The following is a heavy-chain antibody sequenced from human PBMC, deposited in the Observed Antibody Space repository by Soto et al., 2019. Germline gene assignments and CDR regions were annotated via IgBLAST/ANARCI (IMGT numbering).Heavy chain of an antibody. CDR2: IYYSGST. D-gene: IGHD4-4*01. CDR3: ARVGYSNRAGYYYYYMDV. Sequence: SETLSLTCTVSGGSISSYYWSWIRQPPGKGLEWIGYIYYSGSTNYNPSLKSRVTISLDTSKNQFSLKLSSVTAADTAVYYCARVGYSNRAGYYYYYMDVWGKGTTVTVSS. J-gene: IGHJ6*03. V-gene: IGHV4-59*01. CDR1: GGSISSYY.